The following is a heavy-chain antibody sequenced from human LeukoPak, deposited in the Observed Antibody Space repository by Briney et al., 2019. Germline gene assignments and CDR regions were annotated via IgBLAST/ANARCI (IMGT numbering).Heavy chain of an antibody. CDR3: TRERDLSLYHFNY. V-gene: IGHV3-30*19. CDR1: GFTFYTNG. J-gene: IGHJ4*02. Sequence: GGSLRLSCAASGFTFYTNGLHWFPQAPGQGLEGVAVISYDGNNKYYANSVKGRFTISRDNSKNTLYLQMNSLRAEDTAVYYCTRERDLSLYHFNYWGQRTLVTVSS. CDR2: ISYDGNNK.